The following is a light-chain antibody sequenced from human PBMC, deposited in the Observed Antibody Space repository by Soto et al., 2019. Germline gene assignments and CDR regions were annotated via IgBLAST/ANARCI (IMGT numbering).Light chain of an antibody. Sequence: DIQMTQSPSSVSASVGDRVTITCRASQGIGSQLAWYQQKPGKAPKLLIHAASTLQRGVPSRFSGSGSGTDFTLTISSLQSEDFATYYCQQANTFPSTFGQGTKVEIE. CDR1: QGIGSQ. J-gene: IGKJ1*01. CDR2: AAS. V-gene: IGKV1-12*01. CDR3: QQANTFPST.